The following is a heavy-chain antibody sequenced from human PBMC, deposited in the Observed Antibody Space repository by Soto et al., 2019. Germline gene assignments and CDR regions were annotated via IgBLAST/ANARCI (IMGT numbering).Heavy chain of an antibody. J-gene: IGHJ4*02. CDR3: ARDWDSILDY. CDR1: GGSVSSGSYY. CDR2: IYYSGST. V-gene: IGHV4-61*01. D-gene: IGHD3-3*02. Sequence: QVQLQESGPGLVKPSETLSLTCTVSGGSVSSGSYYWSWIRQPPGKGLELIGYIYYSGSTNYNPSLKSRVTISVDTSKNQFSLKLSSVTAADTAVYYCARDWDSILDYWGQGTLVTVSS.